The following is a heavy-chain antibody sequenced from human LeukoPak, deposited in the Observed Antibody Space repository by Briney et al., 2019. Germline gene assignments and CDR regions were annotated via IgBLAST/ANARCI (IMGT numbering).Heavy chain of an antibody. Sequence: GGSLRLSCTVSGFTVSSNSMSWVRQAPGKGLEWVSYISSSSSTIYYSDSVKGRFTISRDNAKNSLYLQMSSLRVEDTAVYYCTRDPRHFDSRGQGTLVTVSS. CDR1: GFTVSSNS. D-gene: IGHD6-6*01. CDR2: ISSSSSTI. J-gene: IGHJ5*01. CDR3: TRDPRHFDS. V-gene: IGHV3-48*04.